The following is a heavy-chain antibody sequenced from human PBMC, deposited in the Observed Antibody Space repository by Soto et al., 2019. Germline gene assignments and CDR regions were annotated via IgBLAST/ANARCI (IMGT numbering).Heavy chain of an antibody. J-gene: IGHJ1*01. V-gene: IGHV3-74*03. D-gene: IGHD6-19*01. CDR2: INGDGSSI. Sequence: GSLRLSCAASGFTFSSHWMHWVRRDPGKGLLWVARINGDGSSIMYADSVKGRFTISRDNAKNTLHLQMNGLRADDTAVYYCIKAPTYTSDWAEHWGQGNLVTVSS. CDR3: IKAPTYTSDWAEH. CDR1: GFTFSSHW.